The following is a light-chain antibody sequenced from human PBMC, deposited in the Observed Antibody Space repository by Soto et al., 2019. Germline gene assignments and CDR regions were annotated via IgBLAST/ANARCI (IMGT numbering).Light chain of an antibody. CDR2: DVS. CDR1: SRDVGGYNY. CDR3: SSYTSSSIVV. V-gene: IGLV2-14*01. J-gene: IGLJ2*01. Sequence: QSALTQPASVTGSPGQSITISCTGTSRDVGGYNYVSWYQQHPGKTPKLMIYDVSNRPSGVSNRFSGSKSGNTASLTISGLHAEDEADYYRSSYTSSSIVVFGGGTKLTVL.